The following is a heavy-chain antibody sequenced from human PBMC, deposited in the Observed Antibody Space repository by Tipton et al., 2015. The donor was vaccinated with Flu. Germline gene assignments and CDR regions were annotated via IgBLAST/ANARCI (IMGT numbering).Heavy chain of an antibody. D-gene: IGHD1-26*01. CDR1: GGSISSYY. CDR3: ARSAVGATFFDY. Sequence: TLSLTCTVSGGSISSYYWSWIRRPPGKGLEWIGYIYYSGSTNYNPSLKSRVTISVDTSKNQFSLKLSSVTAADTAVYYCARSAVGATFFDYWGQGTLVTVSS. CDR2: IYYSGST. J-gene: IGHJ4*02. V-gene: IGHV4-59*12.